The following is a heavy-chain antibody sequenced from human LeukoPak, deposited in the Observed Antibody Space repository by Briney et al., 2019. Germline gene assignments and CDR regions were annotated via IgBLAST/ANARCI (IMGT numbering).Heavy chain of an antibody. D-gene: IGHD4-23*01. CDR2: MKEDGSKK. CDR3: ARDRPGGYFDY. V-gene: IGHV3-7*01. CDR1: GFSFSSDW. Sequence: GGSLRLSCAASGFSFSSDWMSWVRQAPGEGLEWVANMKEDGSKKDYMESVKGRFTISRDNAKNSLYLQMSSLRAEDTAVYYCARDRPGGYFDYWGQGALVTVSS. J-gene: IGHJ4*02.